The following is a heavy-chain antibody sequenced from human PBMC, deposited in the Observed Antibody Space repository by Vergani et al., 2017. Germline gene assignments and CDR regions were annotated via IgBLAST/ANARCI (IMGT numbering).Heavy chain of an antibody. Sequence: QVQLVQSGAEVKKPGASVKVSCKASGYTFTSYYMHWVRQAPGQGLEWMGIINPSGGSTSYAQKFQGRVTMTRDTCTSTVYMELSSLGSEDTAVYYCAREVDDCSCTSCPFDYWGQGTLVTVSS. D-gene: IGHD2-2*01. J-gene: IGHJ4*02. CDR3: AREVDDCSCTSCPFDY. CDR1: GYTFTSYY. V-gene: IGHV1-46*01. CDR2: INPSGGST.